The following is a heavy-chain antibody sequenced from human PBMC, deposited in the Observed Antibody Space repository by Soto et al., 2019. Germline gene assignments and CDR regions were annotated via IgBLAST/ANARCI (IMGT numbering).Heavy chain of an antibody. V-gene: IGHV3-23*01. CDR3: AKETGNGLWYFDL. J-gene: IGHJ2*01. D-gene: IGHD1-1*01. Sequence: VQLLESGGGLVQPGGSLRLSCVASGFIFSDYSVTWVRQAPGKGLEWVSTVATSGTYKFYADPVKGRFTSSRDNSKNTLYLQINSLRVEDTAIYYCAKETGNGLWYFDLWGRGTLVTVSS. CDR1: GFIFSDYS. CDR2: VATSGTYK.